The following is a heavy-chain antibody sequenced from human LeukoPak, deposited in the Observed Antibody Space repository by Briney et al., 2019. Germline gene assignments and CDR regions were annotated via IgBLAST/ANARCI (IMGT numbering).Heavy chain of an antibody. V-gene: IGHV3-23*01. J-gene: IGHJ4*02. CDR3: AKDLFRWAFDY. Sequence: GGSLKLSCAASGFPLIRNAMSWVRQAPGKGLEWVSAIGGSDDRTNYADSVKGRFTISRDISKNTLYLQMNSLRAEDTAVYFCAKDLFRWAFDYWGQGTLVTVSS. D-gene: IGHD5-24*01. CDR1: GFPLIRNA. CDR2: IGGSDDRT.